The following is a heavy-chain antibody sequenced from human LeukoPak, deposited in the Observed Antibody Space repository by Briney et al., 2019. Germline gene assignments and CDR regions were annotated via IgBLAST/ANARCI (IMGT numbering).Heavy chain of an antibody. CDR2: IYYSGST. V-gene: IGHV4-39*01. D-gene: IGHD3-22*01. J-gene: IGHJ3*02. Sequence: SETLSLTCTVSGGSISSSSYYWGWIRQPPGKGLEWIGSIYYSGSTYYNPSLKSRVTISVDTSKNQFSLKLSSVTAADTAVYYCARRVGLYYYDSSGYYARGAFDIWGQGTMVTVSS. CDR1: GGSISSSSYY. CDR3: ARRVGLYYYDSSGYYARGAFDI.